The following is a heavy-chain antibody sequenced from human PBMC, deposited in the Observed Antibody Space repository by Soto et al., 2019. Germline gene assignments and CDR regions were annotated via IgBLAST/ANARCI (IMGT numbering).Heavy chain of an antibody. J-gene: IGHJ6*02. V-gene: IGHV1-8*01. CDR2: MNPNSGNI. CDR3: ARERAVVITTMGREDYYYDGMDV. D-gene: IGHD3-22*01. CDR1: GYTFTSYD. Sequence: QVQLVQSGAEVKKPGASVKVSCKASGYTFTSYDINWVRQATGQGLEWMGWMNPNSGNIGYAQKFQGRVTMTRNTSISTTYMELSSLRSEDTAVYYCARERAVVITTMGREDYYYDGMDVWGQGTTVTVSS.